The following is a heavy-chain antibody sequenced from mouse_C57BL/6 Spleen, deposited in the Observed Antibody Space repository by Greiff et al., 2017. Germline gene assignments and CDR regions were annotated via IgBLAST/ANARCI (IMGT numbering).Heavy chain of an antibody. CDR2: ISTGSGIT. D-gene: IGHD2-13*01. CDR3: EWGYYGDSYRAMDY. CDR1: GFTFSDYG. J-gene: IGHJ4*01. Sequence: DVKLVESGGGLVKPGGSLKLSCAASGFTFSDYGMHWVRQAPEQGLEWVAYISTGSGITYYADTVKGRFTISRDNAKNTLFMPKTKLSCEDTAEYYGEWGYYGDSYRAMDYWGQGTSVTVSS. V-gene: IGHV5-17*01.